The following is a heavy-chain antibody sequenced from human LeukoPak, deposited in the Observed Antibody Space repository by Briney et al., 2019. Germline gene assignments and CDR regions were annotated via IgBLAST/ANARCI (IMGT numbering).Heavy chain of an antibody. V-gene: IGHV4-59*01. CDR2: IYYSGST. CDR1: GGSISSYY. D-gene: IGHD2-2*01. J-gene: IGHJ5*02. Sequence: SETLSPTCTVSGGSISSYYWSWIRQPPGKGLEWIGYIYYSGSTNYNPSLKSRVTISVDTSKNQFSLKLSSVTAADTAVYYCARDLSCSSTSCYSPHWFDPWGQGTLVTVSS. CDR3: ARDLSCSSTSCYSPHWFDP.